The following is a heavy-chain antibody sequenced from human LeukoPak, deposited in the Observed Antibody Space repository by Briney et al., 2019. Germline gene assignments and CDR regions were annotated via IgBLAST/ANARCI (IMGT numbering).Heavy chain of an antibody. CDR1: GYSISNGYY. CDR2: IYHSGST. D-gene: IGHD1-26*01. J-gene: IGHJ4*02. Sequence: SETLSLTCTVSGYSISNGYYWGWIRQPPGKGLEWIGSIYHSGSTYYNPSLKSRVTISVDTSKNQFSLKLTSVTAADTAMYYCARDIVGAAHDYWGQGTLVTVSS. V-gene: IGHV4-38-2*02. CDR3: ARDIVGAAHDY.